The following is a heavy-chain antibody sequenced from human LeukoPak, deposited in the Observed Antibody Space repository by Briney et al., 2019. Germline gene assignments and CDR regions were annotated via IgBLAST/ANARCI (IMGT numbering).Heavy chain of an antibody. V-gene: IGHV1-18*01. D-gene: IGHD2-15*01. Sequence: ASVKVSCKASGYTFSNYGITWVRQAPGQGLAWMGWISAHNGNTKYAQNLQGRVTMTTDTSTSTAYMELRRLTSDDTAVYYCARESYCSGGNCYSGAGDYWGQGTLVSVSS. J-gene: IGHJ4*02. CDR2: ISAHNGNT. CDR3: ARESYCSGGNCYSGAGDY. CDR1: GYTFSNYG.